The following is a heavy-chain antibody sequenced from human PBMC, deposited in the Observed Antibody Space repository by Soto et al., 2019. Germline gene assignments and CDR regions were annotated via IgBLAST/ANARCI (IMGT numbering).Heavy chain of an antibody. CDR1: GGSISSSSYY. V-gene: IGHV4-39*01. CDR3: ARHTPAISISEH. J-gene: IGHJ1*01. CDR2: IYYSGNT. Sequence: SETLSLTCTVSGGSISSSSYYWGWIRQPPGKGLEWIGSIYYSGNTYYNPSLKSRVTISVDTAKNQFSLKLSSVTAADTAVCYCARHTPAISISEHWGQGTLVTVSS. D-gene: IGHD2-15*01.